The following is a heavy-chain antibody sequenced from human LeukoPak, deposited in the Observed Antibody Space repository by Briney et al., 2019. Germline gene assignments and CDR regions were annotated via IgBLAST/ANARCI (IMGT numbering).Heavy chain of an antibody. Sequence: ASVKVSCKASGYTFTGYYMHWVRQAPGQGLEWMGWINPNSGGTNYAQKFQGRVTMTRDTSIRTAYMELSRLRSDDTAVYYCARAGPVDIVATIAYWGQGTLVTVSS. CDR2: INPNSGGT. CDR3: ARAGPVDIVATIAY. CDR1: GYTFTGYY. J-gene: IGHJ4*02. V-gene: IGHV1-2*02. D-gene: IGHD5-12*01.